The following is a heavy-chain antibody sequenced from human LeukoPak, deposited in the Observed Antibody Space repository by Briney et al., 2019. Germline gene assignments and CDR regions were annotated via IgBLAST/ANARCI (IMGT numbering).Heavy chain of an antibody. V-gene: IGHV3-23*01. CDR3: AKVGARGCSSSTCFIY. CDR2: VSGSGDTT. CDR1: GFTFRSYA. Sequence: GGSLRLSCAASGFTFRSYAMSWVRQAPRKGLEWVSAVSGSGDTTYYADSVKGRFTISRDNSKTTVSLQMNNLRPEDTAAYYCAKVGARGCSSSTCFIYWGQGTLVTVSS. J-gene: IGHJ4*02. D-gene: IGHD2-2*01.